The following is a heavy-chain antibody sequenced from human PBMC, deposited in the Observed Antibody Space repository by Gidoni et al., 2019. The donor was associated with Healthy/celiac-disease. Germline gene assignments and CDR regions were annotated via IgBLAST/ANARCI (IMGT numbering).Heavy chain of an antibody. D-gene: IGHD3-10*01. CDR3: AKDRAFGFDP. V-gene: IGHV3-23*01. J-gene: IGHJ5*02. CDR1: GFTFSSSA. Sequence: QLLESGGGCVQPGGSLSRSCAASGFTFSSSAMSWVRQAPGKGLEWVSAISGSGGSTYYADSVKGRFTISRDNAKNTLYLQMNSLRAEDTAVYYCAKDRAFGFDPWGQGTLVTVSS. CDR2: ISGSGGST.